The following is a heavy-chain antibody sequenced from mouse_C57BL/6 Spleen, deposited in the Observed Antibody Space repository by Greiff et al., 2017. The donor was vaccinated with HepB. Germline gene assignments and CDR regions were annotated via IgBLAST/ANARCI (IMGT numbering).Heavy chain of an antibody. J-gene: IGHJ4*01. CDR3: ARDPGSSYPYAMDY. CDR1: GFTFSDYY. V-gene: IGHV5-16*01. Sequence: EVMLVESEGGLVQPGSSMKLSCTASGFTFSDYYMAWVRQVPEKGLEWVANINYDGSSTYYLDSLKSRFIISRDNAKNILYLQMSSLKSEDTATYYCARDPGSSYPYAMDYWGQGTSVTVSS. CDR2: INYDGSST. D-gene: IGHD1-1*01.